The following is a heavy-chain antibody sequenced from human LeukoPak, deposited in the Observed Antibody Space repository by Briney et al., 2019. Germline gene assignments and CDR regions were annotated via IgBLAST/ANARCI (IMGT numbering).Heavy chain of an antibody. CDR1: GFTFSSYA. V-gene: IGHV3-23*01. CDR3: EKSKARVAVAGGMDV. CDR2: ISGSGGST. D-gene: IGHD6-19*01. J-gene: IGHJ6*02. Sequence: GSLILSCAASGFTFSSYAMSWVRQAPGKGLEWVSGISGSGGSTYYADSVKGRFTISRDNSKNTLYLQMNSLRAEDTAVYYCEKSKARVAVAGGMDVWGQGTTVTVSS.